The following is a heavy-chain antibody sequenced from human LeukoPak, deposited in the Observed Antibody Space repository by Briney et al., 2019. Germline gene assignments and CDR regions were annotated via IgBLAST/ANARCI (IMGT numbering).Heavy chain of an antibody. Sequence: PGGSLRLSCAASGFTFSSYAMHWVRQAPGKGLEWVAVISYDGSNKYYADSVKGRFTIFRDNSKNTLYLQMNSLRAEDTAVYYCARDYYDSSGYYGYFDYWGQGTLVTVSS. CDR2: ISYDGSNK. CDR1: GFTFSSYA. D-gene: IGHD3-22*01. V-gene: IGHV3-30*04. CDR3: ARDYYDSSGYYGYFDY. J-gene: IGHJ4*02.